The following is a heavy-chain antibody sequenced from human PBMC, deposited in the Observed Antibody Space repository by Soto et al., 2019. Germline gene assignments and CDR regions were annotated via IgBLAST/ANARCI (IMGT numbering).Heavy chain of an antibody. CDR3: ARDRSDSPDYFDY. CDR1: GDSISSDDYY. Sequence: SETLSLTCTVSGDSISSDDYYWSWIRQPPGKGLEWVGYIYYTGRTSYNPSLESRLTISIDTSKNHFSLKLSSVSAADTAVYYCARDRSDSPDYFDYWGQGALVTVSS. D-gene: IGHD2-15*01. J-gene: IGHJ4*02. V-gene: IGHV4-30-4*01. CDR2: IYYTGRT.